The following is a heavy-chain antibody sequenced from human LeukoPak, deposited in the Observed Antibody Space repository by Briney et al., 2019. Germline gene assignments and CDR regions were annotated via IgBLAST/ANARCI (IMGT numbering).Heavy chain of an antibody. CDR1: GGSISSYY. J-gene: IGHJ4*02. CDR3: ARAIVATGGIDY. Sequence: SETLSLTCTVSGGSISSYYWSWIRQPPGKGLEWIGYIYYSGSTNYNPSLKSRVTISVDTSKNQFSLKFSSVTAADTAVYYCARAIVATGGIDYWGQGTLVTVSS. CDR2: IYYSGST. V-gene: IGHV4-59*12. D-gene: IGHD5-12*01.